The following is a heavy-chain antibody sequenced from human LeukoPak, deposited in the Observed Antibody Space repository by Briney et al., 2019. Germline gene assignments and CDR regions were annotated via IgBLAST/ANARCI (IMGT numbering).Heavy chain of an antibody. CDR2: FDPEDGET. V-gene: IGHV1-24*01. D-gene: IGHD4-11*01. J-gene: IGHJ6*02. CDR3: ATDSGLYSNYEYYGMDV. CDR1: GYTRTELS. Sequence: ASVKVSCKVSGYTRTELSMHWVRQAPGKGLEWMGGFDPEDGETIYAQKFQGRVTMTEDTSTDTAYMELSSLRSEDTAVYYCATDSGLYSNYEYYGMDVWGQGTTVTVSS.